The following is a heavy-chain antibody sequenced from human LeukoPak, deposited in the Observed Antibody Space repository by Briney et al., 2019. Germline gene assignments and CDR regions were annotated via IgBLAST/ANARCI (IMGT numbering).Heavy chain of an antibody. CDR3: ARGLVWSGLLLVL. CDR2: MNPNSGNT. D-gene: IGHD3-3*01. Sequence: ASVKVSCKASGYTFTSYDINWVRRATGQGLEWMGWMNPNSGNTGYAQKFQGRVTITRNTSISTAYMELSSLRSEDTAVYYCARGLVWSGLLLVLWGQGTLVTVSS. CDR1: GYTFTSYD. J-gene: IGHJ4*02. V-gene: IGHV1-8*03.